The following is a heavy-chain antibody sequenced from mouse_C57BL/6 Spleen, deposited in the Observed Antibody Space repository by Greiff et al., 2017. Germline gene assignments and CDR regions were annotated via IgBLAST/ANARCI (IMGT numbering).Heavy chain of an antibody. Sequence: VHVKQSGAELVRPGASVKLSCTASGFNIKDYYMHWVKQRPEQGLEWIGRIDPEDGDTEYAPKFQGKATMTADTSSNTAYLQLSSLTSEDTAVYYCTTSGSSYWYFDVWGTGTTVTVSS. CDR1: GFNIKDYY. J-gene: IGHJ1*03. V-gene: IGHV14-1*01. CDR3: TTSGSSYWYFDV. CDR2: IDPEDGDT. D-gene: IGHD1-1*01.